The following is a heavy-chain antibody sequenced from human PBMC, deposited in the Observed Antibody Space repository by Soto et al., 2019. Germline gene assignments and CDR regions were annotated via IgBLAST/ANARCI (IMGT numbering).Heavy chain of an antibody. V-gene: IGHV4-39*01. CDR3: TRRYTWNDNSLDP. J-gene: IGHJ5*02. CDR1: GASISVHSYY. CDR2: SYYSGTT. D-gene: IGHD3-9*01. Sequence: QLQLQEAGPGLVTPSQALSLTCTASGASISVHSYYWTWIRQPPGKGLEWIGSSYYSGTTYFNPALESRATMSVNPSKNQCSLRLPSVTAADAAICYCTRRYTWNDNSLDPSGPGALVTVSS.